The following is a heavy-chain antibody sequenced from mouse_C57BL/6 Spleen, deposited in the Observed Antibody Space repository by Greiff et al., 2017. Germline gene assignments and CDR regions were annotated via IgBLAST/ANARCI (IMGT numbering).Heavy chain of an antibody. CDR1: GFTFSDYY. J-gene: IGHJ1*03. V-gene: IGHV5-16*01. CDR3: ARVYAEEGYFDV. CDR2: INYDGSST. Sequence: EVKLMESEGGLVQPGSSMKLSCTASGFTFSDYYMAWVRQVPEKGLEWVANINYDGSSTYYLDSLKSRFIISRDNAKNILYLQMSSLKSEDTATYYCARVYAEEGYFDVWGTGTTVTVSS. D-gene: IGHD1-1*01.